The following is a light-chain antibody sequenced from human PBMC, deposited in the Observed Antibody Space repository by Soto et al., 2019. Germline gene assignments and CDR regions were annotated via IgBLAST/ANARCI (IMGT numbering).Light chain of an antibody. Sequence: SALTQPRSVSGSPGQSVTISCTGTSSDVGGYKYVSWYQQHPGKAPKLMIYDVSKRPSGVPYRFSGSKSGNTASLTISGLQAEDEADYYCCSYAGSYTNVFGTGTKVTVL. V-gene: IGLV2-11*01. CDR1: SSDVGGYKY. J-gene: IGLJ1*01. CDR3: CSYAGSYTNV. CDR2: DVS.